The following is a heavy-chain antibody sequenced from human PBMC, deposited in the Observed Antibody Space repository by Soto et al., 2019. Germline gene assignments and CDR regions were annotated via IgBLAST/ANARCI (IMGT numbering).Heavy chain of an antibody. J-gene: IGHJ3*02. CDR1: GGSISSGGYY. Sequence: PSETLSLTCTVSGGSISSGGYYWSWIRQHPGKGLEWIGYIYYSGSTYYNPSLKSRVTISVDTSKNQFSLKLSSVTAADTAVYYCARSGDERWLQSDKPGGAFDIWGQGTMVTVSS. CDR3: ARSGDERWLQSDKPGGAFDI. CDR2: IYYSGST. V-gene: IGHV4-31*03. D-gene: IGHD5-12*01.